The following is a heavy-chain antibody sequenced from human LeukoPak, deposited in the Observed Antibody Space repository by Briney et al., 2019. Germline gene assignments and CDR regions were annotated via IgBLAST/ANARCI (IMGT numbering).Heavy chain of an antibody. CDR1: GGSISNGGYS. CDR2: IYNSGTT. J-gene: IGHJ3*02. D-gene: IGHD5-24*01. Sequence: SETLSLTCAVSGGSISNGGYSWNWIRQPPGKGLEWIGYIYNSGTTYYNPSLKSRVTMSVDTSKSQFSLKLRSVTAADTAVYYCASRLNYSIRRGDAFDIWGQGTLVTVSS. CDR3: ASRLNYSIRRGDAFDI. V-gene: IGHV4-30-4*07.